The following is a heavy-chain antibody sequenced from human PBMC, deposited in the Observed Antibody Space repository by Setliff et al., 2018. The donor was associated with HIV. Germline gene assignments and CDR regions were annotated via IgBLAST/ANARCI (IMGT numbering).Heavy chain of an antibody. V-gene: IGHV4-38-2*02. CDR3: AKSSPSIGYITDCWGQGTLVTVSSGMDV. J-gene: IGHJ6*02. D-gene: IGHD2-21*02. Sequence: SETLSLTCSVSGYSISSGYYWGWIRQPPGKGLEWIGSIYQTGSTNYNPSLKSRVTVSLDMSNNQFSLKVTSMTAADTAVYCCAKSSPSIGYITDCWGQGTLVTVSSGMDVWGQGTTVTVSS. CDR2: IYQTGST. CDR1: GYSISSGYY.